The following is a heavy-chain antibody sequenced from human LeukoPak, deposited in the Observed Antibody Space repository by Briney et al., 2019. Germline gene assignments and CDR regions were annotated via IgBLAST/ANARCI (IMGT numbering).Heavy chain of an antibody. V-gene: IGHV3-15*01. D-gene: IGHD3-10*01. CDR1: GFTFSNAW. CDR2: IKSKTVGGTT. Sequence: GGSLRLSCAASGFTFSNAWMSWVRQAPGKGLEWVGRIKSKTVGGTTDYAAPVKGRFTISRDDSKNTLYLQMNSLKTEDTAVYYCTTEVRGYWGQGTLVTVSS. CDR3: TTEVRGY. J-gene: IGHJ4*02.